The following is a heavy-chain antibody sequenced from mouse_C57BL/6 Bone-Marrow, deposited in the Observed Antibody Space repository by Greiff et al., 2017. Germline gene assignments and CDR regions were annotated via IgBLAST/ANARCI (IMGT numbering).Heavy chain of an antibody. J-gene: IGHJ3*01. V-gene: IGHV1-26*01. Sequence: DVKLQESGPELVKPGASVKISCKASGYTFTDYYMNWVKQSHGKSLEWIGDINPNNGGTSYNQKFKGKATLTVDKSSSTAYMELRSLTSEDSAVYYCARAGSSYEFAYWGQGTLVTVSA. D-gene: IGHD1-1*01. CDR3: ARAGSSYEFAY. CDR2: INPNNGGT. CDR1: GYTFTDYY.